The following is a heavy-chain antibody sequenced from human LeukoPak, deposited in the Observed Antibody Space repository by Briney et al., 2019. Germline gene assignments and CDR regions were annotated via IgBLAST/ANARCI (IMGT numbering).Heavy chain of an antibody. CDR1: GFTFSSYR. J-gene: IGHJ4*02. V-gene: IGHV3-21*01. D-gene: IGHD4-17*01. CDR3: ARDRADPDYGDYVFAY. Sequence: GGSLRLSCAASGFTFSSYRMNWVRQAPGKGLEWVSSISSRSSYIYYADSLKGRFTISRDNAKNSLYLNIHSLRAEDTAVYYCARDRADPDYGDYVFAYWGQGTLVTVSS. CDR2: ISSRSSYI.